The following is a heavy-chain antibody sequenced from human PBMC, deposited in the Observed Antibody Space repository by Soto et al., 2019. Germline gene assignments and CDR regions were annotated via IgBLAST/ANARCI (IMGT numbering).Heavy chain of an antibody. J-gene: IGHJ5*02. V-gene: IGHV4-59*01. CDR2: VYSTEIT. CDR1: GDSISSYF. Sequence: SETLSLTCTVSGDSISSYFWSWIRQPPGKGLEWIGYVYSTEITNYNPSLKSRVAMSIDTSKNQFSLKVRSVTAADTAVYYCARGSEAWFDPWRQGTLVTVSS. CDR3: ARGSEAWFDP.